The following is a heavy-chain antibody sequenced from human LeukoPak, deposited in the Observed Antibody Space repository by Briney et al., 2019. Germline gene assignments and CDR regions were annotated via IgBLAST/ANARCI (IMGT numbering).Heavy chain of an antibody. CDR3: AREFQNSFDI. CDR2: ISSRGSTI. D-gene: IGHD2/OR15-2a*01. Sequence: PGGSLRLSCAASGFTFSSYEMNWVRQAPGKGLEWVSYISSRGSTIYYADSVKGRFTFSRDSAKNSLYLQMNSLRAEDTGIYYCAREFQNSFDIWGQGTMVTVSS. J-gene: IGHJ3*02. CDR1: GFTFSSYE. V-gene: IGHV3-48*03.